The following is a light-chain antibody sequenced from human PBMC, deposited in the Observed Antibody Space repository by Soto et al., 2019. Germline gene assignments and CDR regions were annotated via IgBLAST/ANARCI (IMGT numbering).Light chain of an antibody. CDR1: QSLSSNS. CDR2: GAS. CDR3: QQYNNWLLLT. J-gene: IGKJ4*01. Sequence: EIVLTQSPGTLSLSPGERATLSCGASQSLSSNSLAWYQQKPGQAPRLLIYGASSRATGIPDRFSGSGSGTDFTLTISRLEPKDFAVYYCQQYNNWLLLTFGGGTKVEIK. V-gene: IGKV3-20*01.